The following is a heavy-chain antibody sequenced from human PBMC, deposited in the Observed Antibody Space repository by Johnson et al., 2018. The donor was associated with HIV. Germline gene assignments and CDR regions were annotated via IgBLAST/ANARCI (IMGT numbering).Heavy chain of an antibody. J-gene: IGHJ3*02. CDR3: AKDLRVFDWFNAYDAFDI. D-gene: IGHD3-9*01. CDR1: GFTFSSYG. Sequence: QVQLVESGGGVVQPGGSLRLSCAASGFTFSSYGMHWVRQAPGKGLEWVTFMRYDGSNKYYADSVKGRFTISRDNSKNTLSLQMNSLRADDTAVYYCAKDLRVFDWFNAYDAFDIWGQGTMVTVSS. V-gene: IGHV3-30*02. CDR2: MRYDGSNK.